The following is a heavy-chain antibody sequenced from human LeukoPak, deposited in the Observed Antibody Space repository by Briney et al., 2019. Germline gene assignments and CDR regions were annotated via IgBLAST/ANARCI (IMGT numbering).Heavy chain of an antibody. D-gene: IGHD6-13*01. CDR1: GFTFSSYS. CDR3: ARDAASMGYYYGMDV. CDR2: IFSSGTTI. Sequence: AGSLRLSCAASGFTFSSYSMNWVRQAPGKGLEWVSYIFSSGTTIYYADSVKGRFTISRDNAKNSLYLQMNSLRDEDTAVYYCARDAASMGYYYGMDVWGQGTTVTVSS. V-gene: IGHV3-48*02. J-gene: IGHJ6*02.